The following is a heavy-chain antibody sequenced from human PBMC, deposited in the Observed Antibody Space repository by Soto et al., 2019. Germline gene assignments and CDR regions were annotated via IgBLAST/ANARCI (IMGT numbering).Heavy chain of an antibody. J-gene: IGHJ6*02. Sequence: ASVKVSCKASTGNYLHLVRQAPGQGLEWMGRINPKSGGTSTAQKFQGWVTMTTDTSISTASMELTRLTSDDTAIYYCARGDSTDCSNGVCSFFYNHDMDVWGQGTTVTVSS. CDR3: ARGDSTDCSNGVCSFFYNHDMDV. V-gene: IGHV1-2*04. CDR1: TGNY. D-gene: IGHD2-8*01. CDR2: INPKSGGT.